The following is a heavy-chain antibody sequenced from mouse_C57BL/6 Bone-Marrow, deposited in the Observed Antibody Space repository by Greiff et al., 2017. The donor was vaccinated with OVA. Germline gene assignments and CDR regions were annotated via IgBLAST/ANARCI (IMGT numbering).Heavy chain of an antibody. D-gene: IGHD2-4*01. CDR2: IDPANGNT. V-gene: IGHV14-3*01. CDR1: GFNIKNTY. Sequence: VQLQQSVAELVRPGASVKLSCTASGFNIKNTYMHWVKQRPEQGLEWIGRIDPANGNTKNAPKFQGKATITADTSSNTSYLQLSSLTSEDTAVYSGASSTIITTKFAYWGQGTLVTVSA. J-gene: IGHJ3*01. CDR3: ASSTIITTKFAY.